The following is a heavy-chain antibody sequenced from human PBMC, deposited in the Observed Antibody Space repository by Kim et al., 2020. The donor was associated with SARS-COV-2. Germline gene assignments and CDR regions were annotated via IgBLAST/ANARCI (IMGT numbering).Heavy chain of an antibody. CDR3: ARLVSAKLLWFGEIFSPYYFDY. CDR2: IDPSDSYT. CDR1: GYSFTSYW. J-gene: IGHJ4*02. D-gene: IGHD3-10*01. V-gene: IGHV5-10-1*01. Sequence: GESLKISCKGSGYSFTSYWISWVRQMPGKGLEWMGRIDPSDSYTNYSPSFQGHVTISADKSISTAYLQWSSLKASDTAMYYCARLVSAKLLWFGEIFSPYYFDYWGQGTLVTVSS.